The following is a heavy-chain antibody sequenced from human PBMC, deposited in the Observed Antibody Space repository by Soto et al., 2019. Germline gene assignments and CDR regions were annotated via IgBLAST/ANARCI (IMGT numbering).Heavy chain of an antibody. D-gene: IGHD3-10*01. V-gene: IGHV3-33*01. Sequence: QVQLVESGGGVVQPGRSLRLSYAASGFTFSSYGMHWVRQAPGKGLEWVAVIWYDGSNKYYADSVKGRFTISRDNSKNTLYLQMNSLRAEDTAVYYCAAGAYYFDYWGQGTLVTVSS. CDR1: GFTFSSYG. CDR2: IWYDGSNK. CDR3: AAGAYYFDY. J-gene: IGHJ4*02.